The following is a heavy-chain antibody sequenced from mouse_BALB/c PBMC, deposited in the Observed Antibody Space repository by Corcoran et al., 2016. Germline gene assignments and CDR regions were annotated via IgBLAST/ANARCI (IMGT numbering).Heavy chain of an antibody. CDR1: GFDFSRYW. Sequence: EVKLLESGGGLVQPGGYLKLSCAASGFDFSRYWMSWVRQAPGKGLEWIGEINPDSSTINYTPSLKDKFIISRDNAKNTLYLQMSKVRSEDTSLYYCARGDYYGSNSAYWGQGTLVTVSA. J-gene: IGHJ3*01. D-gene: IGHD1-1*01. V-gene: IGHV4-1*02. CDR3: ARGDYYGSNSAY. CDR2: INPDSSTI.